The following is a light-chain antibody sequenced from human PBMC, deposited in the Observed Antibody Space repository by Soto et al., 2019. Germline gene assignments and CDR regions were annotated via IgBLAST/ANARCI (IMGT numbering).Light chain of an antibody. Sequence: EIVMTQSPATLSLSPGERATLSCSASQSVSTDLAWYQQKPGLAPRLLIYDASSRATGIPDRFSGSGSGTDFTLTISRLEPEDFAVYFCGQFVSAPPRTFGQGTKVDIK. CDR3: GQFVSAPPRT. J-gene: IGKJ1*01. CDR1: QSVSTD. V-gene: IGKV3D-20*01. CDR2: DAS.